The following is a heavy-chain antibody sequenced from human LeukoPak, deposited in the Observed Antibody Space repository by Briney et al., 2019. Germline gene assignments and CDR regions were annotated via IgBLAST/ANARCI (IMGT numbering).Heavy chain of an antibody. CDR3: ARALDGSGSRSFDY. CDR1: GFTVSYYW. D-gene: IGHD3-10*01. J-gene: IGHJ4*02. V-gene: IGHV3-74*01. CDR2: IHSDGSST. Sequence: PGGSRCLACAASGFTVSYYWVRWVRQAAGKWRVWVSRIHSDGSSTNYADSVKGRFSISRDNGTNTLYLQMNSLRAEDTAVYDCARALDGSGSRSFDYWGQGTLVTVSS.